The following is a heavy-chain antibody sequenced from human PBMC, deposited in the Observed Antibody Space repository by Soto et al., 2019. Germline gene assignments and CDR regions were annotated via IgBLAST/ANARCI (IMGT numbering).Heavy chain of an antibody. Sequence: QVHLVESGGGVVQPGRSLRLSCAASGFTFSSYAMHWVRQAPVKGLERVAVISYDGSNKYYADSVKGRFTISRDNSQNTLYLQMNSLRAEDTAVYYCARRGYSYGIDYWGQGTLVTVSS. CDR1: GFTFSSYA. CDR3: ARRGYSYGIDY. J-gene: IGHJ4*02. CDR2: ISYDGSNK. D-gene: IGHD5-18*01. V-gene: IGHV3-30-3*01.